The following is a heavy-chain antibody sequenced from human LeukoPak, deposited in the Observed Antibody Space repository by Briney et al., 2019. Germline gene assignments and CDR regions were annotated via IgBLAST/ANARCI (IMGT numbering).Heavy chain of an antibody. CDR1: GFTFSSYG. CDR3: AKPMGDRPDY. Sequence: GGSLRLSCAASGFTFSSYGMHWVRQAPGKGLEWVAFIRYDGSNKYYADSVKGRFTISRGNSKNTLYLQMNSLRAEDTAVYYCAKPMGDRPDYWGQGTLVTVSS. D-gene: IGHD3-16*01. V-gene: IGHV3-30*02. J-gene: IGHJ4*02. CDR2: IRYDGSNK.